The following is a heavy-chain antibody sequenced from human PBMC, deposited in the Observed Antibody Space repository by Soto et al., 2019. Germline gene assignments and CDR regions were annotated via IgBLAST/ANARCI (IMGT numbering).Heavy chain of an antibody. Sequence: SETLSLTCTVSGGSISSGDYYWSWIRQPPGKGLEWIGYIYYSGSTYYNPSLKSRVTISVDTSKNQFSLKLNSVTAADTAVYYCARLSSDYGDYYFDYWGQGTLVTVSS. D-gene: IGHD4-17*01. CDR1: GGSISSGDYY. V-gene: IGHV4-30-4*01. CDR2: IYYSGST. J-gene: IGHJ4*02. CDR3: ARLSSDYGDYYFDY.